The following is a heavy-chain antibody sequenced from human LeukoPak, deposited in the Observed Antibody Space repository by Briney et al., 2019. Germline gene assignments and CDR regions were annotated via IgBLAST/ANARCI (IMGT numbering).Heavy chain of an antibody. Sequence: PGGSLRLSCTASGFTFSSYGMHWVRQAPGKGLERVAVIWFDGSNKYYADSVKGRLTISRDNSKSTLYLQMNSLRAEDTAVYYCAKAVAATGHYYFGMDVWGQGTTVTVSS. D-gene: IGHD6-19*01. CDR3: AKAVAATGHYYFGMDV. CDR1: GFTFSSYG. J-gene: IGHJ6*02. CDR2: IWFDGSNK. V-gene: IGHV3-33*06.